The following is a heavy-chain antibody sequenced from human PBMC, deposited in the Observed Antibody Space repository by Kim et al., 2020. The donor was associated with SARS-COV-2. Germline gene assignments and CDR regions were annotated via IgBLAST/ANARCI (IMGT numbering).Heavy chain of an antibody. CDR1: GFTFSNFW. D-gene: IGHD2-2*01. CDR3: ARDQAYCSSSSCPFDY. J-gene: IGHJ4*01. Sequence: GGSLRLSCSASGFTFSNFWMNWVRQTPEKGLMWVSQINSDGSSTTYADSVQGRVTISRDNARNTLYLEMNSLRAEDTAVDYCARDQAYCSSSSCPFDYWG. CDR2: INSDGSST. V-gene: IGHV3-74*01.